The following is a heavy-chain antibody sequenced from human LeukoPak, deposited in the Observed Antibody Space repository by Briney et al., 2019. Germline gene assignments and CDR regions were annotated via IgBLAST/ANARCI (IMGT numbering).Heavy chain of an antibody. D-gene: IGHD2-2*01. J-gene: IGHJ3*02. Sequence: SVKVSCKASGGTFSSYAISWVRQAPGQGLEWMGGIIPIFGTANYAQKFQGRVTITTDESTSTAYMELSSLRSEDTAVYYCARGGVVVPALDAFDIWGQGTMVTVSS. CDR1: GGTFSSYA. CDR2: IIPIFGTA. CDR3: ARGGVVVPALDAFDI. V-gene: IGHV1-69*05.